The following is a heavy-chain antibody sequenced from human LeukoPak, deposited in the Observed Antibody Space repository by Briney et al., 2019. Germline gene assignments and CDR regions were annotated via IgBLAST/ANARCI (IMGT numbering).Heavy chain of an antibody. V-gene: IGHV5-51*01. CDR1: GYSFSNYW. J-gene: IGHJ4*02. CDR2: IYPGDSDT. D-gene: IGHD3-10*01. Sequence: GESLKISCKGSGYSFSNYWIGWVRQMPGKGLEWMGIIYPGDSDTRYSPSFQGQVTISADKSISTAYLQWSSLKASDTAIYYCARHSQIINYDSGSYGYWGQGTLVTVSS. CDR3: ARHSQIINYDSGSYGY.